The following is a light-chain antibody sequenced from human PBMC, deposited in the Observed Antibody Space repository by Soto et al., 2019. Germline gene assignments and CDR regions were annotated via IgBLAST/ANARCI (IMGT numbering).Light chain of an antibody. V-gene: IGKV3-11*01. J-gene: IGKJ1*01. CDR3: QQSSNWPPWT. Sequence: EIVLTQSPATLSLSPGERATLSCRASQSVRSYLAWYQQKPGQAPRLLIYDASNRATGIPARFSGSGSGTDFTLTISSLEPQDFAVYYCQQSSNWPPWTFGQGTKVELK. CDR1: QSVRSY. CDR2: DAS.